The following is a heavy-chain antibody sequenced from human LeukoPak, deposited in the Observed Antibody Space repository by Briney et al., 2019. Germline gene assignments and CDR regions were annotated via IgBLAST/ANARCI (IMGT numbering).Heavy chain of an antibody. V-gene: IGHV3-23*01. J-gene: IGHJ1*01. CDR3: AKEGLYGDYDFEYFQH. CDR2: ISGSGGST. CDR1: GFTFSSYA. D-gene: IGHD4-17*01. Sequence: PGGSLRLSCAASGFTFSSYAMSWVRQAPGKGPEWVSAISGSGGSTYYADSVKGRFTISRDNSKNTLYLQMNSLRAEDTAVYYCAKEGLYGDYDFEYFQHWGQGTLVTVSS.